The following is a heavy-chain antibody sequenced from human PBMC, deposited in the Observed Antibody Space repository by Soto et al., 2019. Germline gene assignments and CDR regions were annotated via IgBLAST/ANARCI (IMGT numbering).Heavy chain of an antibody. CDR2: IYHSGGN. Sequence: QVQLQESGPGLVKPSRTLSLTCAVSGGSISSSNWWRWVRQPPGKGLEWIVEIYHSGGNNYNPSRQSRVTISVDKSKNQFSLTLISVTAADTAVYYCARQQVGGSYVVDYWGQGTLVTVSS. J-gene: IGHJ4*02. CDR3: ARQQVGGSYVVDY. CDR1: GGSISSSNW. V-gene: IGHV4-4*02. D-gene: IGHD1-26*01.